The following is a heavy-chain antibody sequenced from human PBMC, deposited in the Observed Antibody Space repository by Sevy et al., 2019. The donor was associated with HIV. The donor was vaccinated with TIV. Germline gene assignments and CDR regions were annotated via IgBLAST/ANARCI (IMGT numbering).Heavy chain of an antibody. CDR2: IRSNANSYAT. CDR1: GFTFSGSA. D-gene: IGHD2-15*01. Sequence: GGSLRLSCAASGFTFSGSAMHWVRQASGKGLEWVGRIRSNANSYATAYAASVKGRFTISREDSKNTAYLQMNSLKTEDTAVYYCTTHTPLLLWAFDLWGQGTMVTVSS. J-gene: IGHJ3*01. CDR3: TTHTPLLLWAFDL. V-gene: IGHV3-73*01.